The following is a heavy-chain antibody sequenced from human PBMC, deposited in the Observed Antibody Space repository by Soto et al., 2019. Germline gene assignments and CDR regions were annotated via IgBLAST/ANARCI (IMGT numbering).Heavy chain of an antibody. CDR3: ARLRRDWGDAFDL. D-gene: IGHD3-16*01. J-gene: IGHJ3*01. V-gene: IGHV1-69*01. CDR1: GGPFGNSA. CDR2: IIPVFDKA. Sequence: QVQLVQSGADVKKPGSSVRVSCKTSGGPFGNSAISWVRQAPAQQLEWIGEIIPVFDKANYAQNFQGRLTITADDSTATVFMQLSSLRSEDTAVYFCARLRRDWGDAFDLWGQGTLVTVSS.